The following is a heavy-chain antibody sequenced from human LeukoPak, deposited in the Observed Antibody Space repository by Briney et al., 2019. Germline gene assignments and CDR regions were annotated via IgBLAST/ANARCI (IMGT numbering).Heavy chain of an antibody. V-gene: IGHV3-21*04. CDR3: AYGSGSYYNVKLGYFDY. CDR1: GFTSSSYS. D-gene: IGHD3-10*01. J-gene: IGHJ4*02. Sequence: GGSLRLSCAASGFTSSSYSMNWVRQAPGKGLEWVSSISSSSSYIYYADSVKGRFTISRDNAKNSLYLQMDSLRAEDTAVYYCAYGSGSYYNVKLGYFDYWGQGTLVTVSS. CDR2: ISSSSSYI.